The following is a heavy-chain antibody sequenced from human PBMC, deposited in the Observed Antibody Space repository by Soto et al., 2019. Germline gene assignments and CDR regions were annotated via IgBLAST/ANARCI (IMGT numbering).Heavy chain of an antibody. CDR1: GDSMGSGDYY. Sequence: QVQLQESGPGLVKPSQTLSLTCTVSGDSMGSGDYYWTWIRQPPGKGLEWIGYIYYIGTTFYNPSLESRVNISIDTSKNPFSLRLTSVTAADAAVYYCSRGSTYYGVLTLGQRTLFTVSS. D-gene: IGHD3-10*01. J-gene: IGHJ5*02. CDR3: SRGSTYYGVLT. CDR2: IYYIGTT. V-gene: IGHV4-30-4*01.